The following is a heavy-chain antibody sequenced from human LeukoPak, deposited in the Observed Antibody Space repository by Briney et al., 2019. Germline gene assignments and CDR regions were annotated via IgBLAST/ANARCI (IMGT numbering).Heavy chain of an antibody. Sequence: GGSLRLSCAASGFTFSSYSMNWVRQAPGKGLEWVSYISSSSSTIYYADSVKGRFTISRDNAKNSLYLQMNSLRAEDTAVYYCARGSGYSSFYYYYGMDVWGQGTTVTVSS. CDR1: GFTFSSYS. V-gene: IGHV3-48*04. CDR3: ARGSGYSSFYYYYGMDV. D-gene: IGHD5-18*01. J-gene: IGHJ6*02. CDR2: ISSSSSTI.